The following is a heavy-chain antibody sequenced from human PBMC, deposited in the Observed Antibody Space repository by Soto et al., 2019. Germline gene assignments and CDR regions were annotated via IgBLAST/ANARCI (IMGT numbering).Heavy chain of an antibody. V-gene: IGHV3-23*01. D-gene: IGHD3-22*01. Sequence: GGSLRLSCEASGFTFSTYAMSWVRQAPGKGLEWVSGISGSGGSAYYADSVKGLFTISRDNSKNTLYLQMHSLTAEDTAVYYCAKGGINYYDSSGSQSYFDYWGQGTLVTVSS. CDR3: AKGGINYYDSSGSQSYFDY. CDR2: ISGSGGSA. J-gene: IGHJ4*02. CDR1: GFTFSTYA.